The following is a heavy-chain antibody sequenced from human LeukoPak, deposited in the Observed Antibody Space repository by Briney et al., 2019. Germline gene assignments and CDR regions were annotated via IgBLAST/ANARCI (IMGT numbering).Heavy chain of an antibody. V-gene: IGHV4-34*01. Sequence: PSETLSLTCAVYGGSFSGYIWGWIRQAPGKGLEWIGEISHNGKNTHSPSLKSRVTTSLDTAKNQFSLQLNSVTAADTAGYYSARLAKCTSTCRGKYWYFDVWGRGTLVTVSS. CDR2: ISHNGKN. CDR3: ARLAKCTSTCRGKYWYFDV. CDR1: GGSFSGYI. J-gene: IGHJ2*01. D-gene: IGHD2-8*01.